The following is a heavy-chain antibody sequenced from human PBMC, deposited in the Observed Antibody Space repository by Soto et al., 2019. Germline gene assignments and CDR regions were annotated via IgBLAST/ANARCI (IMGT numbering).Heavy chain of an antibody. J-gene: IGHJ6*02. CDR1: GYTFTSYD. CDR3: AIPYYDFWSGYDYYYYYGMDV. Sequence: ASVTVSCKASGYTFTSYDINWVRQATGQGLEWMGWMNPNSGNTGYAQKFQGRVTMTRNTSISTAYTELSSLRSEDTAVYYCAIPYYDFWSGYDYYYYYGMDVWGQGTTVTVSS. D-gene: IGHD3-3*01. V-gene: IGHV1-8*01. CDR2: MNPNSGNT.